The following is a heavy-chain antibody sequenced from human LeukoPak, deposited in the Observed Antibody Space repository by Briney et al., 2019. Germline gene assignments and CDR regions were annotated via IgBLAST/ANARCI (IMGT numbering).Heavy chain of an antibody. V-gene: IGHV3-30*04. Sequence: GGSLRLSCAASGISFSRYAMHWVRQAPGKGLEWVAVISYDGSTEYFADSVKGRFTISRDNSKNTLYVQMNSLRVDDTAVYYCVRDGYCGSASCRGWFDPWGQGTLVTVSS. CDR3: VRDGYCGSASCRGWFDP. J-gene: IGHJ5*02. D-gene: IGHD2-2*03. CDR1: GISFSRYA. CDR2: ISYDGSTE.